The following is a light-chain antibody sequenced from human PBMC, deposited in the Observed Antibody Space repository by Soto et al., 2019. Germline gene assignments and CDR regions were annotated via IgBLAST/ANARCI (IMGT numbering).Light chain of an antibody. CDR2: AAS. Sequence: DIQMTQSPSSLSASVGDRVTITCRASQGIRIDLGWYQQKPGKAPKRLIYAASSLESGVPSRFSGSGSGTEFTLTISSLQPDDFATYYCQQYSSYSPTFGQGTKVDIK. J-gene: IGKJ1*01. CDR3: QQYSSYSPT. CDR1: QGIRID. V-gene: IGKV1-17*01.